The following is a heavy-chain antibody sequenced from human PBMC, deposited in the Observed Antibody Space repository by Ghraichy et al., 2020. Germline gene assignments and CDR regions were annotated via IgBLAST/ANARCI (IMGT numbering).Heavy chain of an antibody. J-gene: IGHJ3*02. CDR2: ISAYNGNT. Sequence: ASVKVSCKASGYTFTSYGISWVRQAPGQGLEWMGWISAYNGNTNYAQKLQGRVTMTTDTSTSTAYMELRSLRSDDTAVYYCARGGAYDSSGYYYGAFDIWGQGTMVTVSS. D-gene: IGHD3-22*01. V-gene: IGHV1-18*04. CDR3: ARGGAYDSSGYYYGAFDI. CDR1: GYTFTSYG.